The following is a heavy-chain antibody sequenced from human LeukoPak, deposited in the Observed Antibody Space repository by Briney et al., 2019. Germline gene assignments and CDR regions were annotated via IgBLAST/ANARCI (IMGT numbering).Heavy chain of an antibody. J-gene: IGHJ5*02. CDR3: ARDPTANWGYSARFDP. CDR1: GYTFTGYY. Sequence: ASVKVSCKASGYTFTGYYVHWMPQAPGQGLEWMGWINPNSGGTNYGQKFQGRVTMTRDTSISTAYMELSRLRSDDTAVYYCARDPTANWGYSARFDPWGQGTLVTVSS. CDR2: INPNSGGT. V-gene: IGHV1-2*02. D-gene: IGHD7-27*01.